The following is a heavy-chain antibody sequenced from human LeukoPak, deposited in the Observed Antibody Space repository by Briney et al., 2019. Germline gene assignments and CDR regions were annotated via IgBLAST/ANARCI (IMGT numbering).Heavy chain of an antibody. V-gene: IGHV3-66*02. CDR1: RFTVNDNF. Sequence: GGSLRLSCAASRFTVNDNFMNWVRQAPGKGLEWLSVIYSGGATYYADSVKGRFTASRDSSENKVFLQMDSLRIEDTAVHYCTREIRKNYRFYFDTWGQGTLVTVSS. J-gene: IGHJ4*02. CDR2: IYSGGAT. CDR3: TREIRKNYRFYFDT. D-gene: IGHD1-7*01.